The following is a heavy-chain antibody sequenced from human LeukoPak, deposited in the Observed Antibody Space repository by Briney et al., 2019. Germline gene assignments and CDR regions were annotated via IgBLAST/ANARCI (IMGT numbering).Heavy chain of an antibody. V-gene: IGHV1-2*02. CDR2: INPHSGGT. D-gene: IGHD6-19*01. Sequence: GASVKVSCKASGYTLTGYYMHWVRQAPGQGLEWMGWINPHSGGTNYAQKFQGRVTMTRDTSISTAYMELSRLRSDDTAVYYCARGSGWYYGMDVWGQGTTVTVSS. CDR1: GYTLTGYY. CDR3: ARGSGWYYGMDV. J-gene: IGHJ6*02.